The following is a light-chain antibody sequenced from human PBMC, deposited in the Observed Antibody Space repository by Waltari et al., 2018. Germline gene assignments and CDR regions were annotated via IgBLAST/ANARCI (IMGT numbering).Light chain of an antibody. CDR2: DVP. Sequence: QSALTQPASVSGSPGQSITLSCTGTSTSVGGSADVSWYQQHPGKAPKLMIFDVPKRPSGVSDSFSGSKSGNTASLTMSGLHTEDEADYYCASYTSSKTWVFGGGTKLTVL. V-gene: IGLV2-14*01. J-gene: IGLJ3*02. CDR3: ASYTSSKTWV. CDR1: STSVGGSAD.